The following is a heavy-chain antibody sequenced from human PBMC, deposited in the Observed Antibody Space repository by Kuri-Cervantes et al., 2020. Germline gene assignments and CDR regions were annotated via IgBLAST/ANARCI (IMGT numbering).Heavy chain of an antibody. D-gene: IGHD2-8*01. J-gene: IGHJ4*02. Sequence: GESLKISCAASGFTFSDYYMSWIRQAPGKGLEWVSYISSSSTAIYYGDSVKGRFTVSRDNARNSLYLQMNSLRAEDTAVYYCARDLQPKPPNGDFDYWGQGTLVTVSS. CDR1: GFTFSDYY. V-gene: IGHV3-11*04. CDR3: ARDLQPKPPNGDFDY. CDR2: ISSSSTAI.